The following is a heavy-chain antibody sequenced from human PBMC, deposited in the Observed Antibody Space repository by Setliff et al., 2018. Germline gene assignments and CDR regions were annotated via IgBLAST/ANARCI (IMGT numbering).Heavy chain of an antibody. D-gene: IGHD3-16*01. CDR3: AKQGDLAFDY. Sequence: AAVKVACKTSGYPFVGYYIYWMRQAPGQGPEWMGWIDPKSGRTKYAVKFQGRVTMTRDTSINTIYMEVSSLTSDDTAMYYCAKQGDLAFDYWGQGTQVTVSS. CDR2: IDPKSGRT. CDR1: GYPFVGYY. J-gene: IGHJ4*02. V-gene: IGHV1-2*02.